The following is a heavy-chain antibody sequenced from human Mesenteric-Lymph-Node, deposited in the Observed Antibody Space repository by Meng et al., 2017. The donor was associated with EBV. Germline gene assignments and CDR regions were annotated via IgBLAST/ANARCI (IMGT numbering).Heavy chain of an antibody. V-gene: IGHV4-61*01. Sequence: VEVQGAGPGLGKPSETLSLTCTVSGVSVSGDSFYWSWIRQPPGKGLEWIGFIYDSGITHYSPSLKSRVTISVDTSKNQFSLELRSMTPADTAVYYCARDRGWELLDYWGQGTLVTVSS. J-gene: IGHJ4*02. CDR2: IYDSGIT. CDR1: GVSVSGDSFY. CDR3: ARDRGWELLDY. D-gene: IGHD1-26*01.